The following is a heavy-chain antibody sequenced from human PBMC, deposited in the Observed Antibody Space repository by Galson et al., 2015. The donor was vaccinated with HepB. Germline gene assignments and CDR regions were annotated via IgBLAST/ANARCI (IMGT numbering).Heavy chain of an antibody. D-gene: IGHD3-9*01. CDR1: GFTFSSYS. CDR3: ARDKGEYFDWFYYYYYMDV. Sequence: SLRLSCAASGFTFSSYSMNWVRQAPGKGLEWVSSISSSSSYIYYADSVKGRFTISRDNAKNSLYLQMNSLRAEDTAVYYCARDKGEYFDWFYYYYYMDVWGKGTTVTVSS. J-gene: IGHJ6*03. CDR2: ISSSSSYI. V-gene: IGHV3-21*01.